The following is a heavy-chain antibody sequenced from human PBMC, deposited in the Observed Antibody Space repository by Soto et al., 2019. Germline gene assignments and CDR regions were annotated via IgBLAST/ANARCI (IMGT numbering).Heavy chain of an antibody. Sequence: ASVKVSCKASGYTFTSYNINWVRQAPGQGLEWVAGSNSNSGNSDHAQKFQGRLTVTRDTSISTAYMELSSLRSDDTAVYYCVLPGVFDHWGPGTLVTVSS. J-gene: IGHJ4*02. CDR2: SNSNSGNS. V-gene: IGHV1-8*01. CDR1: GYTFTSYN. D-gene: IGHD3-3*01. CDR3: VLPGVFDH.